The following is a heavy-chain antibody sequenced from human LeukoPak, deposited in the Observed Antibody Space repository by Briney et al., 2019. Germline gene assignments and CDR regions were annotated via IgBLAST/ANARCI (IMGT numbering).Heavy chain of an antibody. CDR2: IYYSGST. CDR3: ARVPLKDGSGSYVSWFDP. D-gene: IGHD3-10*01. J-gene: IGHJ5*02. CDR1: GGSISSSSYY. V-gene: IGHV4-39*07. Sequence: SETLSLTCTVSGGSISSSSYYWGWIRQPPGKGLEWIGSIYYSGSTYYNPSLKSRVTISVDTSKNQFSLKLSSVTAADTAVYYCARVPLKDGSGSYVSWFDPWGQGTLVTVSS.